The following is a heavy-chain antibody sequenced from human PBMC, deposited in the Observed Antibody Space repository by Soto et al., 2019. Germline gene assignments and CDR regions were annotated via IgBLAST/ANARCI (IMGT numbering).Heavy chain of an antibody. V-gene: IGHV1-58*01. Sequence: ASVKVSCKSSGFTFTSSAVQWVRQARGQRLEWIGWIVVGSGNTNYAQKFQERVTITRDMSTSTAYMELSSLRSEDTAVYYCAAVEYSGSYAPYHSSYWGQGTLVTVSS. D-gene: IGHD1-26*01. CDR1: GFTFTSSA. CDR3: AAVEYSGSYAPYHSSY. J-gene: IGHJ4*02. CDR2: IVVGSGNT.